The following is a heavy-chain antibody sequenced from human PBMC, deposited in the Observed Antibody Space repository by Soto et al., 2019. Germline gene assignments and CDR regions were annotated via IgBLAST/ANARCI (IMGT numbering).Heavy chain of an antibody. D-gene: IGHD1-20*01. CDR2: INSDGSST. Sequence: PGGSLRLSCGASGVTCSSYWMHLVRQAPGKGLVWVSRINSDGSSTSYADSVKGRFTISRDNAKNSLYLQMDSLRAEDTAVYFCARDITQQGGLFDYWGQGTLVTVSS. J-gene: IGHJ4*02. V-gene: IGHV3-74*01. CDR1: GVTCSSYW. CDR3: ARDITQQGGLFDY.